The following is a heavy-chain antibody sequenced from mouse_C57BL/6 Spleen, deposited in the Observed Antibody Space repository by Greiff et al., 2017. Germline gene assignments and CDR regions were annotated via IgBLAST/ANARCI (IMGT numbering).Heavy chain of an antibody. CDR2: INPNNGGT. V-gene: IGHV1-26*01. J-gene: IGHJ2*01. CDR1: GYTFTDYY. Sequence: VQLQQSGPELVKPGASVKISCKASGYTFTDYYMNWVKQSHGKSLEWIGDINPNNGGTSYNQKFKGKATLTVDKSSSTAYMELRSLTSEDSAVYYCARSPGEGFDYWGQGTTLTVSS. CDR3: ARSPGEGFDY. D-gene: IGHD4-1*01.